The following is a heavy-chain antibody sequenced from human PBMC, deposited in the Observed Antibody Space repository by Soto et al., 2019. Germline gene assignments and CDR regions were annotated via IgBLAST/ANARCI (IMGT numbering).Heavy chain of an antibody. CDR1: GGSFKNNH. J-gene: IGHJ5*02. V-gene: IGHV4-34*01. Sequence: SETLSLTCNVSGGSFKNNHWSWIRQPPGKGLDWIGDINHDGDTYYNPSLKSRLVLSVDTSKNQFSLRLSSVTAADTAVYYCARGPRNAPMIRGIIGFLGPWGQGTLVTVSS. CDR2: INHDGDT. CDR3: ARGPRNAPMIRGIIGFLGP. D-gene: IGHD3-10*01.